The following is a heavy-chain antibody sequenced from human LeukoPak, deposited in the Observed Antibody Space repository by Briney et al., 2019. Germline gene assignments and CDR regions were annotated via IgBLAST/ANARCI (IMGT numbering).Heavy chain of an antibody. Sequence: SETLSLTSTVSVGSLSGSYWSWIRQPPGTGLEWIGYIYYSGNTKYNPSLKSRVTISRDTSKNQFSLKLTSVTAADTAVYYCARDGSGSYFNWFDPWGQGTLVTVSS. V-gene: IGHV4-59*01. J-gene: IGHJ5*02. CDR2: IYYSGNT. CDR3: ARDGSGSYFNWFDP. CDR1: VGSLSGSY. D-gene: IGHD1-26*01.